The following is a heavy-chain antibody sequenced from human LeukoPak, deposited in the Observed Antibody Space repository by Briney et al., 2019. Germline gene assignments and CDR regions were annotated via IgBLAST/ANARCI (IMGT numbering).Heavy chain of an antibody. V-gene: IGHV3-21*01. CDR3: SPITGAIDN. J-gene: IGHJ4*02. Sequence: GGSLRLSCSASGFTFSIYNMNWVRQTPGKGLEWVSSISGGSSYIYYADSVKGRFTISRDNAKRSLYLQMNSLRAEDTAVYYCSPITGAIDNWGQGTLVTVSS. D-gene: IGHD1-7*01. CDR2: ISGGSSYI. CDR1: GFTFSIYN.